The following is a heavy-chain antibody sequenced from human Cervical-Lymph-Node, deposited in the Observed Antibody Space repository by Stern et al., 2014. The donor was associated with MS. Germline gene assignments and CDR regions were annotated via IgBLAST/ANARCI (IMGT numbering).Heavy chain of an antibody. Sequence: VQLVQSGAEVKKPGESLKISCKGSGYTFTNNWIAWVRQMPGKGLEWMGIIYPDDSDIRYSPSLQGQVTISADQSISTAYLQWSSLKAADSAVYYCARPPPRRKWDDPNYGMDVWGQGTTVTVSS. J-gene: IGHJ6*02. CDR1: GYTFTNNW. CDR3: ARPPPRRKWDDPNYGMDV. D-gene: IGHD1-1*01. CDR2: IYPDDSDI. V-gene: IGHV5-51*03.